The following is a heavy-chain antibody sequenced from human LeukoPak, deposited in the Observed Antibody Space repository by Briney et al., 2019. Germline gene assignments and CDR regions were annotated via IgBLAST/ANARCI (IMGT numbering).Heavy chain of an antibody. CDR3: ARDRYSSMWSVFEY. J-gene: IGHJ4*02. D-gene: IGHD6-13*01. V-gene: IGHV3-33*01. Sequence: GGSLRLSCAASGFTFSSFGMHWVRQSPGKGLEWVAVIWYDGSTKVYADSVKGRFTISRDNSRNTLYLQVNSLRAEDTAVYYCARDRYSSMWSVFEYWGQGAQVTVSS. CDR1: GFTFSSFG. CDR2: IWYDGSTK.